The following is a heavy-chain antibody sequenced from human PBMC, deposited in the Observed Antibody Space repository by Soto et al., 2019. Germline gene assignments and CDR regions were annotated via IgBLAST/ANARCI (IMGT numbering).Heavy chain of an antibody. CDR2: ITSTGIYT. V-gene: IGHV3-21*06. Sequence: PXGSLRLSCAASGFTFSGYSMNWVRQAPGRGLEWVSSITSTGIYTYYADSVKGRFTISRDNAKNSLYLQMNSLRGEDTAIYYCARELYGAYFYYAMDVWGQGTTVTVSS. CDR1: GFTFSGYS. D-gene: IGHD2-8*01. J-gene: IGHJ6*02. CDR3: ARELYGAYFYYAMDV.